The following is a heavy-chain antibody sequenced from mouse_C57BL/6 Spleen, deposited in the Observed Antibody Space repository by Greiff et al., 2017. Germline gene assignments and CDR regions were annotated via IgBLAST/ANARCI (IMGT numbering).Heavy chain of an antibody. CDR2: IYPRSGNT. CDR1: GYTFTSYG. Sequence: VQGVESGAELARPGASVKLSCKASGYTFTSYGISWVKQRTGQGLEWIGEIYPRSGNTYYNEKFKGKATLTADKSSSTAYMELRSLTSEDSAVYFCAQTAQVSSWFAYWGQGTLVTVSA. J-gene: IGHJ3*01. D-gene: IGHD3-2*02. V-gene: IGHV1-81*01. CDR3: AQTAQVSSWFAY.